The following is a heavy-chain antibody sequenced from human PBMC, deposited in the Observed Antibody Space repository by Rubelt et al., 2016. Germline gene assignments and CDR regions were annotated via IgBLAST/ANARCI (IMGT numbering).Heavy chain of an antibody. V-gene: IGHV3-30*02. CDR2: IRYDGTNK. CDR1: FSDYG. J-gene: IGHJ4*02. CDR3: ARDGQWLVPDY. D-gene: IGHD6-19*01. Sequence: FSDYGMHWVRQAPGKGLEWVAFIRYDGTNKYYADSVKGRFTISRDNPKNTLYLQMNSLRAEDMAVYYCARDGQWLVPDYWGQGTLVTVSS.